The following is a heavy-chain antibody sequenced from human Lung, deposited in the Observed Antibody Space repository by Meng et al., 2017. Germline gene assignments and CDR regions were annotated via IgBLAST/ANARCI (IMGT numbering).Heavy chain of an antibody. CDR1: GGSFSDYY. J-gene: IGHJ4*02. CDR3: ARGPTTMAHDFDY. Sequence: QWQLQQGGGVMLKPSETLSLTCVVSGGSFSDYYWSWIRQPPGKGLEWIGEINHSGSTNYNPSLESRATISVDTSQNNLSLKLSSVTAADSAVYYCARGPTTMAHDFDYWGQGTLVTVSS. D-gene: IGHD4-11*01. V-gene: IGHV4-34*01. CDR2: INHSGST.